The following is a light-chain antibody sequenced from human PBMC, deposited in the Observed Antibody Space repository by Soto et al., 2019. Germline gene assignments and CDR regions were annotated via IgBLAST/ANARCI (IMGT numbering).Light chain of an antibody. Sequence: DIPMTQSPSTLSASVGDRVTVTCRASQTIGSWLAWYQQKPGRAPKLLIFDASSLESGVPSRFSGNGSGTEFTLTISGLQPDDFASYYCQRYNSYSGMFGQGTKVDIK. CDR2: DAS. V-gene: IGKV1-5*01. CDR3: QRYNSYSGM. CDR1: QTIGSW. J-gene: IGKJ1*01.